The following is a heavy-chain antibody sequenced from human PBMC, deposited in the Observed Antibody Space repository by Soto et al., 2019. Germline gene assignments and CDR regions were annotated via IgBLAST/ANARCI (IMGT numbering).Heavy chain of an antibody. J-gene: IGHJ4*02. CDR2: ITYDGNNK. V-gene: IGHV3-30-3*01. CDR1: GFTFSSYP. CDR3: AKGVGSYYFDY. Sequence: QVQLVASGGGVVQPGRSLRLSCAASGFTFSSYPMYWVRQAPGKGLEWVAVITYDGNNKSYADSVKGRFTISRDNAKNTLSLQMNNLRPDYTAVYYCAKGVGSYYFDYWGQGTLVTVSS. D-gene: IGHD1-26*01.